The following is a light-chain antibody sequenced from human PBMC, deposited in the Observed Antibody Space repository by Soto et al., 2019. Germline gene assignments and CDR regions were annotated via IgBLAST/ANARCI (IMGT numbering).Light chain of an antibody. CDR2: LGS. CDR1: QSLLHSNGYTY. CDR3: MQGLKSPYT. J-gene: IGKJ2*01. Sequence: DIVMIQSPLSLPVTPGEPASISCRSSQSLLHSNGYTYLDWCLQKPGQSHQLLIYLGSNRASGVPDRFSGSGSGTDFTLKISRVEAEDFGVYYCMQGLKSPYTFGQGTKLEIK. V-gene: IGKV2-28*01.